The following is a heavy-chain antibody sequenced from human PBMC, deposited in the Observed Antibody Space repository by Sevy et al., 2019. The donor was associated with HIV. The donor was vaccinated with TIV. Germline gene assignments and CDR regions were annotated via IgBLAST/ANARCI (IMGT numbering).Heavy chain of an antibody. Sequence: GESLKISCAASGFTFSSYSMNWVRQAPGKGLEWVSYISSSSSTIYYADSVKGRFTISRDNAKNSLYLQMNSLRDEETAVYYCAREGLRYYYDSSGYYPSQPNDAFYIWGQRTMVTVSS. CDR1: GFTFSSYS. CDR2: ISSSSSTI. J-gene: IGHJ3*02. V-gene: IGHV3-48*02. CDR3: AREGLRYYYDSSGYYPSQPNDAFYI. D-gene: IGHD3-22*01.